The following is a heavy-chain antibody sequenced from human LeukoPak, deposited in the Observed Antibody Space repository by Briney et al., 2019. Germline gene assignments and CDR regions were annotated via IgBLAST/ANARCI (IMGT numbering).Heavy chain of an antibody. V-gene: IGHV4-59*01. Sequence: SETLSLTCTVSGGSISSYYWSWIRQPPGKGLEWIAYIYYSGSTNYNPSLKSRVTISVDTSKNQFSLKLSSVTAADTAVYYCARDGRGSSHLDYWGQGTLVTVSS. J-gene: IGHJ4*02. D-gene: IGHD1-26*01. CDR1: GGSISSYY. CDR3: ARDGRGSSHLDY. CDR2: IYYSGST.